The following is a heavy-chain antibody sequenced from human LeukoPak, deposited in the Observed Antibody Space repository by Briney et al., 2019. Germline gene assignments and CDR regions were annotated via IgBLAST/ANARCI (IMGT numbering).Heavy chain of an antibody. V-gene: IGHV3-48*03. CDR2: ISSSGSTI. Sequence: GGSLRLSCAASGFTFSSYEMNWVRQAPGKGLEWVSYISSSGSTIYYADSVKGRFTISRDNAKNSLYLQMNSLRAEDTAVYYCARARKDSSGQQYWGQGTLVTVSS. J-gene: IGHJ4*02. CDR3: ARARKDSSGQQY. CDR1: GFTFSSYE. D-gene: IGHD3-22*01.